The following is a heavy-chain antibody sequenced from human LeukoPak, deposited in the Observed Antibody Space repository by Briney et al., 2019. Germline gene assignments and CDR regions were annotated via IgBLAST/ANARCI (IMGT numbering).Heavy chain of an antibody. CDR3: ATFDYFGSGGLFDR. CDR2: INQDGSED. Sequence: GGSLRLSCAVSEFTFSRYWMSWVRQAPGKGLEWVANINQDGSEDAYVDSVKGRFTISRDNARNSLYLRMNSLRAEDTAVYYCATFDYFGSGGLFDRWGQGTLVTVSS. V-gene: IGHV3-7*01. D-gene: IGHD3-10*01. CDR1: EFTFSRYW. J-gene: IGHJ4*02.